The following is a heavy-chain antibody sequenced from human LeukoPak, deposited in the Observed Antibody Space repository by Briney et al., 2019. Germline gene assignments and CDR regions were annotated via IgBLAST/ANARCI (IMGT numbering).Heavy chain of an antibody. J-gene: IGHJ4*02. V-gene: IGHV2-70*01. D-gene: IGHD6-19*01. Sequence: SGPTLVNPTQTLTLTCTFSGFSLSTSGMCVSWIRQPPGKALEWLALIDWDDDKYYSTSLKTRLTISKDTSKNQVVLTMTNMDPVDTATYYCARILWVAGKGDIFDYWGQGTLVTVSS. CDR1: GFSLSTSGMC. CDR2: IDWDDDK. CDR3: ARILWVAGKGDIFDY.